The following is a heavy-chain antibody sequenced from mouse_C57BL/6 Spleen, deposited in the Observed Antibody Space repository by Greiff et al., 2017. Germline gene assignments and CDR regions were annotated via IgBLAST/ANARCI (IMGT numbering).Heavy chain of an antibody. V-gene: IGHV1-55*01. CDR1: GYTFTSYW. D-gene: IGHD2-4*01. CDR3: ARNDYDYDYWDMDD. J-gene: IGHJ1*03. CDR2: IYPGSGST. Sequence: QVQLQQPGAELVKPGASVKMSCKASGYTFTSYWITWVKQRPGQGLEWIGDIYPGSGSTNYNEKFKSKATLTVDTSSSTAYMQLSSLTSEDYAVYYCARNDYDYDYWDMDDWGKGTTVTVSS.